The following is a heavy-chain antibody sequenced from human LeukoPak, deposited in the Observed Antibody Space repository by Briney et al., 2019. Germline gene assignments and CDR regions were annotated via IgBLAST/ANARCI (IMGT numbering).Heavy chain of an antibody. J-gene: IGHJ5*02. Sequence: ASVKVSCKASGYTFTSYGISWVRQAPGQGLEWMGWISAYNGNTNYAQKLQGRVTMTTDTSTSTAYMELRSLRSDDTAVYHCARDQQLLWFGELSQINWFDPWGQGTLVTVSS. CDR2: ISAYNGNT. V-gene: IGHV1-18*01. D-gene: IGHD3-10*01. CDR1: GYTFTSYG. CDR3: ARDQQLLWFGELSQINWFDP.